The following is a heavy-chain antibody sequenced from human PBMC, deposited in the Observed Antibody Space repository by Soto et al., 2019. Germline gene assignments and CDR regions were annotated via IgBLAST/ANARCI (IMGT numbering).Heavy chain of an antibody. J-gene: IGHJ3*02. V-gene: IGHV3-33*01. CDR2: IWYDGSNK. D-gene: IGHD3-16*01. CDR3: ARDMGDDILMITFGGVTPYAFDI. CDR1: GFTFSSYG. Sequence: PGGSLRLSCAASGFTFSSYGMHWVRQAPGKGLEWVAVIWYDGSNKYYADSVKGRFTISRDNSKNTLYLQMNSLRAEDTAVYYCARDMGDDILMITFGGVTPYAFDIWGQGTMVTVSS.